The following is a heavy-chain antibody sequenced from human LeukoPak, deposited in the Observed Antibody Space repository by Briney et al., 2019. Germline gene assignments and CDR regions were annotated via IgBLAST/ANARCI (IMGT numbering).Heavy chain of an antibody. V-gene: IGHV3-33*05. CDR3: ARMVGGYCSGGSCYPDAFDI. CDR1: GFTFSGYG. CDR2: IQYDGHNK. J-gene: IGHJ3*02. Sequence: PGGSLRLSCAASGFTFSGYGIHWVRQAPGKGLEWVAFIQYDGHNKYYADSVKGRFTISRDNSKDTLYLQMNSLRAEDTAVYYCARMVGGYCSGGSCYPDAFDIWGQGTMVTVSS. D-gene: IGHD2-15*01.